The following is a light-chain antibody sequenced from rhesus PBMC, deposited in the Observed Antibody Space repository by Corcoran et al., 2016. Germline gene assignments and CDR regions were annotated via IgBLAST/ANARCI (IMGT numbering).Light chain of an antibody. V-gene: IGKV3-24*01. CDR1: QSVSSS. Sequence: EIVMTQSPATLSLSPGERATLSCRASQSVSSSLAWYQQKPGQAPRLLIYGASSRATGIPDRFSGSGSGTDFTLTISCLEPEDVAVYYCLQHSNWPWTFGQGTKVEIK. CDR3: LQHSNWPWT. J-gene: IGKJ1*01. CDR2: GAS.